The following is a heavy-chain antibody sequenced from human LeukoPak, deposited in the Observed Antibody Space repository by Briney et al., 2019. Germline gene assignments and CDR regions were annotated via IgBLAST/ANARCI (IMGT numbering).Heavy chain of an antibody. D-gene: IGHD1-26*01. J-gene: IGHJ3*02. CDR1: GFTFSSYS. CDR3: QGDSDVMAFDI. V-gene: IGHV3-21*01. CDR2: ISSSSSYI. Sequence: PGGSLRLSCAASGFTFSSYSVNWVRQAPGKGLDWVSSISSSSSYIYYADSVKGRFTISRDNAKNSLYLQMNSLRAEDTAVYYCQGDSDVMAFDIWGQGTMVTVSS.